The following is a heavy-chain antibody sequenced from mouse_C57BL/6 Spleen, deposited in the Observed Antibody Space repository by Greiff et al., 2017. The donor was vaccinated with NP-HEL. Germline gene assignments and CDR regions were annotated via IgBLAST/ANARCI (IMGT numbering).Heavy chain of an antibody. V-gene: IGHV1-69*01. D-gene: IGHD2-3*01. Sequence: QVQLKQPGAELVMPGASVKLSCKASGYTFTSYWMHWVKQRPGQGLEWIGEIDPSDSYTNYNQKFKGKSTLTVDKSSSTAYMQLSSLTSEDSAVYYCARTIYDGHYYAMDYWGQGTSVTVSS. CDR2: IDPSDSYT. CDR3: ARTIYDGHYYAMDY. J-gene: IGHJ4*01. CDR1: GYTFTSYW.